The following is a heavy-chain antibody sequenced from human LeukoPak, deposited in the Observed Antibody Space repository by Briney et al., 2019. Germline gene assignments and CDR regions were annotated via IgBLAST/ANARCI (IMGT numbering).Heavy chain of an antibody. CDR2: ISGSGGST. D-gene: IGHD6-13*01. CDR1: GFTFSSYA. V-gene: IGHV3-23*01. Sequence: GGSLRLSCAASGFTFSSYAMSWVRQAPGKGLEWVSAISGSGGSTYYADSAKGRFTISRDNSKNTLYLQMNSLRAEDTAVYYCAKGSSSWSFSNWFDPWGQGTLVTVSS. CDR3: AKGSSSWSFSNWFDP. J-gene: IGHJ5*02.